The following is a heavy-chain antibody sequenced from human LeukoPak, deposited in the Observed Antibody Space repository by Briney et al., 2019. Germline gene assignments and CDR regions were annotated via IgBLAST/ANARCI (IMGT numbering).Heavy chain of an antibody. J-gene: IGHJ4*02. CDR1: GGSISSGPYY. CDR3: ARSPLTYSSSSVFDY. Sequence: SETLSLTCTVSGGSISSGPYYWGWIRQPPGKGLEWIGSIYHSGSTYYNPSLKSRVTISVDTSKNQFSLKLSSVTAADTAVYYCARSPLTYSSSSVFDYWGQGTLVTVSS. CDR2: IYHSGST. D-gene: IGHD6-6*01. V-gene: IGHV4-39*07.